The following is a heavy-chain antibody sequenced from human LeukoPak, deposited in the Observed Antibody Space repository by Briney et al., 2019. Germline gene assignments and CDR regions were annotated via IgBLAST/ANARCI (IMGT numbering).Heavy chain of an antibody. CDR2: IYPGDSDT. D-gene: IGHD5-24*01. V-gene: IGHV5-51*01. Sequence: GESLKISCKGSGYSFTSYWIGWVRQMPGKGLEWMGIIYPGDSDTRYSPSFQGQVTISADKSISTAYLQWSSLEASDTAMYYCARSLGSHNYQPHCFDYWGQGTLVTVSS. J-gene: IGHJ4*02. CDR3: ARSLGSHNYQPHCFDY. CDR1: GYSFTSYW.